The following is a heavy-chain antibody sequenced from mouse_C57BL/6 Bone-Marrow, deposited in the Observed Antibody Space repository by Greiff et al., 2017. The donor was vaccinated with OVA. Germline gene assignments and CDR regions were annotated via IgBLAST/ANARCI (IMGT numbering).Heavy chain of an antibody. CDR3: TRGYSNYYAMDY. CDR2: IDPETGGT. V-gene: IGHV1-15*01. J-gene: IGHJ4*01. D-gene: IGHD2-5*01. CDR1: GYTFTDYE. Sequence: VQLQQSGAELVRPGASVTLSCKASGYTFTDYEMHWVKQTPVHGLEWIGAIDPETGGTAYNQKFKGKAILTADKSSSTAYMALRSLTSEDSAGYYCTRGYSNYYAMDYWGQGTSVTVSS.